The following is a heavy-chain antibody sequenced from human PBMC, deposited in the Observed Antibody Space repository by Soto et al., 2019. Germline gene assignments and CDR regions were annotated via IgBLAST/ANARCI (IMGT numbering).Heavy chain of an antibody. CDR1: GFTFSSYW. D-gene: IGHD3-22*01. CDR2: IKQDGSEK. J-gene: IGHJ5*02. Sequence: GGSLRLSCAASGFTFSSYWMSWVRQAPGKGLEWVANIKQDGSEKYYVDSVKGRFTISRDNAKNSLYLQMNSLRAEDTAVYYCAREIPYYYDSSNPAPWGQGTLVTVSS. CDR3: AREIPYYYDSSNPAP. V-gene: IGHV3-7*01.